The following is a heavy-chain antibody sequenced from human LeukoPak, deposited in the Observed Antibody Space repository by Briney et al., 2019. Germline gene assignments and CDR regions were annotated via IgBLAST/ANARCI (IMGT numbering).Heavy chain of an antibody. CDR1: GGSISSFH. V-gene: IGHV4-59*01. CDR2: VHYSGST. CDR3: ARVVPSSGWYWGFFDY. J-gene: IGHJ4*02. D-gene: IGHD6-19*01. Sequence: TSETLSLTCTVSGGSISSFHWSWIRQPPGKGLEWIGYVHYSGSTNYNPSLQSRVTISVDTSKNQFSLDLSSVTAADTAVYYCARVVPSSGWYWGFFDYWGQGTLVTVSS.